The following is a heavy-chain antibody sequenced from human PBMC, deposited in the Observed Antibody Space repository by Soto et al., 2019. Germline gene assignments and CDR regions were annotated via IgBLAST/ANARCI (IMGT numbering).Heavy chain of an antibody. V-gene: IGHV2-5*02. Sequence: QITLKESGPTLVKPTQTLTLTCTFSGFSLSTSGVGVGWIRQPPGKALEWLALIYWDDDKRYSPSLKSRLTITKDPSNNQVVLTMTNMDPVDPATYYCAHSSGLGGITMVRATFPGENWFDPWGQGTLVTVSS. CDR2: IYWDDDK. CDR1: GFSLSTSGVG. D-gene: IGHD3-10*01. CDR3: AHSSGLGGITMVRATFPGENWFDP. J-gene: IGHJ5*02.